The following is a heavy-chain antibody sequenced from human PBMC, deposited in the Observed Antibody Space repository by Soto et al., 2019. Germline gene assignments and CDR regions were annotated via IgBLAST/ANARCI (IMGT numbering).Heavy chain of an antibody. J-gene: IGHJ4*02. CDR2: ISYDGSNK. CDR1: GFTFSSYA. CDR3: ARDMYYDDSSGYYPFDY. D-gene: IGHD3-22*01. V-gene: IGHV3-30-3*01. Sequence: QVQLVESGGGVVQPGRSLRLSCAASGFTFSSYAMHWVRQAPGKGLEWVAVISYDGSNKYYADSVKGRFTIPRDNSKTTLYLQMNSLRAEDTAVYYCARDMYYDDSSGYYPFDYWGQGTLVTVSS.